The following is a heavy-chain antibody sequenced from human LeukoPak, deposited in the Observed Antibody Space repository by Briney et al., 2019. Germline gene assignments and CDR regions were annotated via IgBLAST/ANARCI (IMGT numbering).Heavy chain of an antibody. V-gene: IGHV3-48*03. Sequence: PGGSLRLSCAASGFTFSSYEMNWVRQAPGKGLEWVSYISSSGSTIYYADSVKGRFTTSRDNAKNSLYLQMNSLRAEDTAVYYCARDSVGALYFDYWGQGTLVTVSS. J-gene: IGHJ4*02. CDR2: ISSSGSTI. D-gene: IGHD1-26*01. CDR1: GFTFSSYE. CDR3: ARDSVGALYFDY.